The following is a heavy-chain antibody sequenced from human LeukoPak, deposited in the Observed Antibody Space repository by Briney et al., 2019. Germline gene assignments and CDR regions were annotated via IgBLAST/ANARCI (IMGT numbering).Heavy chain of an antibody. J-gene: IGHJ6*03. CDR2: INHSGST. CDR3: ARGLFTPTLLTYYYYYMDV. CDR1: GGSFSGYY. V-gene: IGHV4-34*01. Sequence: SETLSLTCAVYGGSFSGYYWSWIRQPPGKGLEWIGEINHSGSTNYNPSLKSRVTISVDTSKNQFSLKLSSVTAADTAVYYYARGLFTPTLLTYYYYYMDVWGKGTTVTVSS.